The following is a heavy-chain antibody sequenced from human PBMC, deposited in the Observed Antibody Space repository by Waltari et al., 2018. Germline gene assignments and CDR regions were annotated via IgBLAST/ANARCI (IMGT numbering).Heavy chain of an antibody. CDR1: GFTFSSYA. CDR2: IRGSGGST. J-gene: IGHJ4*02. V-gene: IGHV3-23*01. D-gene: IGHD2-2*03. CDR3: AKVDGTNQHFDY. Sequence: EVQLLESGGGLVQPGGSLRLSCAASGFTFSSYAMSWVRQAPGRGLEWVSAIRGSGGSTYYADSVKGRFTISRDNSKNTLYLQMNSLRAEDTAVYYCAKVDGTNQHFDYWGQGTLVTVSS.